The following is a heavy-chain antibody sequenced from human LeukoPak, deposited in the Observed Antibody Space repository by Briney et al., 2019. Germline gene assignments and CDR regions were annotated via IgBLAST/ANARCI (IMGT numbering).Heavy chain of an antibody. V-gene: IGHV1-46*01. CDR2: TNPSGGST. D-gene: IGHD1-26*01. CDR3: ASKRMGAGFAFDI. CDR1: GYTLTELS. Sequence: GASVKVSCKVSGYTLTELSMHWVRQAPGKGLEWMGITNPSGGSTSYAQKFQGRVTMTRDTSTSTVYMELSSLRSEDTAVYYCASKRMGAGFAFDIWGQGTMVTVSS. J-gene: IGHJ3*02.